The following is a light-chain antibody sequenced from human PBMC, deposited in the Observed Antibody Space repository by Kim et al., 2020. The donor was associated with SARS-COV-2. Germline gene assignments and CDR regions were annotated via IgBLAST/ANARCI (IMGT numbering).Light chain of an antibody. CDR2: AAS. CDR1: QSISSY. CDR3: QQSYSTHT. V-gene: IGKV1-39*01. Sequence: LSASVGDRVTITCRASQSISSYLNWYQQKPGKAPKLLIYAASSLQSGVPSRFSGSGSGTDFTLTISSLQPEDFATYYCQQSYSTHTFGQGAKLEIK. J-gene: IGKJ2*01.